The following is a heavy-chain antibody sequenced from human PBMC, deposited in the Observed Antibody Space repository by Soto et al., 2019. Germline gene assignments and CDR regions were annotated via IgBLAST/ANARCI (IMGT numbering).Heavy chain of an antibody. CDR2: VNSDGSMT. D-gene: IGHD5-18*01. J-gene: IGHJ4*02. CDR1: GFTLSGYW. V-gene: IGHV3-74*01. Sequence: EVQLVESGGGLVQPGGSVRLSCAASGFTLSGYWMHWVRQVPGKGLVWVSRVNSDGSMTAYADSVKGRFTISRDNAKNTLYLQMNSLKADDTAVYYCARGKDQRNTQTYSYSDSWGQGTQVAVSS. CDR3: ARGKDQRNTQTYSYSDS.